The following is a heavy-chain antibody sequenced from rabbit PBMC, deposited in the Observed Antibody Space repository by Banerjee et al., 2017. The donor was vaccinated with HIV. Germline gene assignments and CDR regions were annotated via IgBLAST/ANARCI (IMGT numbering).Heavy chain of an antibody. CDR3: ARDLAGVIGWNFGL. Sequence: QEQLMESGGGLVQPGGSLKLSCKVSGFDFSSYGVSWVRQAPGKGLEWIACINTSSGNTVYARWAKGRFTISKTSSTTVTLQMTSLTAADTATYFCARDLAGVIGWNFGLWGQGTLVTVS. D-gene: IGHD4-1*01. V-gene: IGHV1S45*01. CDR2: INTSSGNT. J-gene: IGHJ3*01. CDR1: GFDFSSYG.